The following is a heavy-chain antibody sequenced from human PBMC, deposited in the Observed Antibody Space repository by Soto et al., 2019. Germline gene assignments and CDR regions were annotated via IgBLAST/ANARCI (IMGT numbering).Heavy chain of an antibody. D-gene: IGHD3-3*01. J-gene: IGHJ6*02. CDR3: ARGPEFLEWLVFSGYYYGMDV. Sequence: GASVKVSCKASGYTFTSYAMPWVRQAPGQRLEWMGWINAGNGNTKYSQKFQGRVTITRDTSASTAYMELSSLRSEDTAVYYCARGPEFLEWLVFSGYYYGMDVWGQGTTVTVSS. V-gene: IGHV1-3*01. CDR1: GYTFTSYA. CDR2: INAGNGNT.